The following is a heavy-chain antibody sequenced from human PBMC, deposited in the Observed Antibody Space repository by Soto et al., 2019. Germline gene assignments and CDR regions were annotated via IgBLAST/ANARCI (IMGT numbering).Heavy chain of an antibody. Sequence: QVQLVQSGAEVKKPGSSVKVSCKASGGTFSSYAISWVRQAPGQGLEWMGGIILIFGTANYAQKFQGRVTITADESTSTAYMELSSLRSEDTAVYYCARGPRGYSYGSYYFDYWGQGTLVTVSS. CDR3: ARGPRGYSYGSYYFDY. CDR2: IILIFGTA. V-gene: IGHV1-69*12. D-gene: IGHD5-18*01. J-gene: IGHJ4*02. CDR1: GGTFSSYA.